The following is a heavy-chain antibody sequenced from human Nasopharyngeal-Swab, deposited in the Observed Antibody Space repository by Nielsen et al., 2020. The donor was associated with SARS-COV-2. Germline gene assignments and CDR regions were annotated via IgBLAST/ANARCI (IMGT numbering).Heavy chain of an antibody. Sequence: SETLSLTCTVSGGPISSSSYYWGWIRQPPGKGLEWIGSIYYSRSTYYNPSLKSRVTISVDTSKNQFSLKLSSVTAADTAVYYCARLGWELRLDYWGQGTLVTVSS. CDR2: IYYSRST. D-gene: IGHD1-26*01. J-gene: IGHJ4*02. CDR1: GGPISSSSYY. V-gene: IGHV4-39*01. CDR3: ARLGWELRLDY.